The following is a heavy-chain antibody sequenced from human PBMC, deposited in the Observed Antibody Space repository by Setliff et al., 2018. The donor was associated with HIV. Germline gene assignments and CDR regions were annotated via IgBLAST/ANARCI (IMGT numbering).Heavy chain of an antibody. Sequence: SETLSLTCAVYGGSFSGYYWSWIRQPPGKGLEWLGEIYHSESTYYNPSLKSRVTISVDTSKNQFSLKLSSVTAADTAVYYCARAPPYKWEPSQDYWGQGTLVTVSS. CDR2: IYHSEST. CDR1: GGSFSGYY. CDR3: ARAPPYKWEPSQDY. V-gene: IGHV4-34*01. D-gene: IGHD1-26*01. J-gene: IGHJ4*02.